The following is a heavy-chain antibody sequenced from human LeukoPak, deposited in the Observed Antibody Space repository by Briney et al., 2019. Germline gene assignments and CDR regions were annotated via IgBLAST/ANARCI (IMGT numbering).Heavy chain of an antibody. Sequence: PGGSLRLSCAASGFTFSSYAMHWVRQAPGKGLEYVSAISSNGGSTYYANSVKGRFTISRDNSKNTLYLQMGSLRAEDMAVYYCARDGTVPYYDFWSGYYSGDMDVWGKGTTVTVSS. CDR1: GFTFSSYA. D-gene: IGHD3-3*01. J-gene: IGHJ6*04. CDR2: ISSNGGST. V-gene: IGHV3-64*01. CDR3: ARDGTVPYYDFWSGYYSGDMDV.